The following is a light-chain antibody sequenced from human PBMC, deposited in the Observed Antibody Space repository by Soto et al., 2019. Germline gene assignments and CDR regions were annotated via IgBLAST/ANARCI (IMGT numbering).Light chain of an antibody. CDR3: QQRSNWPLT. J-gene: IGKJ4*01. CDR2: DAS. CDR1: QSVSSY. Sequence: EIVLTQSPATLSLSPGERATLSCRASQSVSSYLAWYQQRPGQAPRLLIYDASNMATGIPARFSGSGSGTDFTLTISSLEPEDFAVYYCQQRSNWPLTFGGGTKVDLK. V-gene: IGKV3-11*01.